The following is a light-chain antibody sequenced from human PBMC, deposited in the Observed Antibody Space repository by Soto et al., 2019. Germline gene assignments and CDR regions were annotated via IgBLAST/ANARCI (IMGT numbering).Light chain of an antibody. CDR2: EVT. Sequence: QSVLTQPPSASGSPGQSVTISCTGTSSDVGGYNFVSWYQQHPGKAPKLIIYEVTKRPSGVPDRFSGSKSGNTASLTVSGPQAEDEADYYCTSYTGSNFYVFGTGTKVTVL. CDR1: SSDVGGYNF. V-gene: IGLV2-8*01. J-gene: IGLJ1*01. CDR3: TSYTGSNFYV.